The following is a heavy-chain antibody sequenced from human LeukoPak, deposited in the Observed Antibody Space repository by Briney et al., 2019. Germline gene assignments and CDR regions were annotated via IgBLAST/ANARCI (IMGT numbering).Heavy chain of an antibody. Sequence: PGGSLRLSCAASGFTFSSYGMHWIRQSPGKGLEWVAFIQYDGSNKYYVDSVKGRFTISRDNSKNTLYLQMNSLRAEDTAVYYCAKVGSRYDTLTGYYNFDYWGQGTLVTVSS. CDR2: IQYDGSNK. J-gene: IGHJ4*02. CDR3: AKVGSRYDTLTGYYNFDY. V-gene: IGHV3-30*02. D-gene: IGHD3-9*01. CDR1: GFTFSSYG.